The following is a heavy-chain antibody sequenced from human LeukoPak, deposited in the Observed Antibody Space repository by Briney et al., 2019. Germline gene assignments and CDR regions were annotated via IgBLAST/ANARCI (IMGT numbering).Heavy chain of an antibody. CDR1: GGSISSYY. Sequence: SETLSLTCTVSGGSISSYYWSWIRQPPGKGLEWIGYIYYSGSTNYNPSLKSGVTISVDTSKNQFSLKLSSVTAADTAVYYCARDVLAPTIFGVVAHYYYGMDVWGQGTTVTVSS. D-gene: IGHD3-3*01. J-gene: IGHJ6*02. V-gene: IGHV4-59*01. CDR2: IYYSGST. CDR3: ARDVLAPTIFGVVAHYYYGMDV.